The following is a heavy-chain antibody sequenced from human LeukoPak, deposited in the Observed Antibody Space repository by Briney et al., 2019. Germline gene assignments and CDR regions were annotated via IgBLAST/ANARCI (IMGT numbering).Heavy chain of an antibody. CDR2: IYYSKNT. Sequence: SETLSLTCTVSGGSISSSSAYWGWIRQPPGKGLGWLGSIYYSKNTYYNPSLKSRVTISAATSKNQFSLTLGSVSATDTAVYYCVSPRGFSYGYFDYWGQGTLVTVSS. V-gene: IGHV4-39*01. J-gene: IGHJ4*02. CDR1: GGSISSSSAY. CDR3: VSPRGFSYGYFDY. D-gene: IGHD5-18*01.